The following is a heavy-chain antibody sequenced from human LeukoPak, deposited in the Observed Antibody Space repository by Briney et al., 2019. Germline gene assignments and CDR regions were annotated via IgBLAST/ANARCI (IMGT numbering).Heavy chain of an antibody. J-gene: IGHJ3*02. CDR2: IRSKANSYAT. CDR1: GFTFSGSA. Sequence: GGSLRLSCAASGFTFSGSAMHWVRQASGKGLEWVGRIRSKANSYATAYAASVKGRFTISRDDSKNTAYLQMNSLKTEDTAVYYCTGPGWKYETVGASDAFDIWGQGTMVTVSS. CDR3: TGPGWKYETVGASDAFDI. V-gene: IGHV3-73*01. D-gene: IGHD1-26*01.